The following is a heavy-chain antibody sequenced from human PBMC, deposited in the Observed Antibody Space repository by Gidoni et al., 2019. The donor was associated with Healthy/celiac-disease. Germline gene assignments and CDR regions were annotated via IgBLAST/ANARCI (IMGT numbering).Heavy chain of an antibody. CDR2: INHSGST. D-gene: IGHD6-19*01. CDR3: ARGYSSGWFPFDY. Sequence: QVQLPQWGVGLLKPSVTLSLTCAVYGGSFSGYYWSWIRQPPGKGLEWIGEINHSGSTNYNPSLKSRVTISVDTSKNQFSLKLSSVTAADAAVYYCARGYSSGWFPFDYWGQGTLVTVSS. V-gene: IGHV4-34*01. J-gene: IGHJ4*02. CDR1: GGSFSGYY.